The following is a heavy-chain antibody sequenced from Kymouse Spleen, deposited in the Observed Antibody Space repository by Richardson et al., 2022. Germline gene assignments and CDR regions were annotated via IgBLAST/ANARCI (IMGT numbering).Heavy chain of an antibody. V-gene: IGHV3-33*01. Sequence: QVQLVESGGGVVQPGRSLRLSCAASGFTFSSYGMHWVRQAPGKGLEWVAVIWYDGSNKYYADSVKGRFTISRDNSKNTLYLQMNSLRAEDTAVYYCARAASVAALGYWGQGTLVTVSS. CDR3: ARAASVAALGY. J-gene: IGHJ4*02. CDR1: GFTFSSYG. CDR2: IWYDGSNK. D-gene: IGHD6-6*01.